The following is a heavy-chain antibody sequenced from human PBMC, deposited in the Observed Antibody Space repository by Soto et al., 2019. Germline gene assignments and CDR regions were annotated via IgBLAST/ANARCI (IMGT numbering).Heavy chain of an antibody. V-gene: IGHV1-3*05. CDR2: INAGNGNT. J-gene: IGHJ4*02. CDR3: ARAWVVVTAPDY. D-gene: IGHD2-21*02. CDR1: GYTFTSYA. Sequence: QVQLVQSGAEEKKPGASVKVSCKASGYTFTSYAMHWVRQAPGQRLEWMGWINAGNGNTKYSQKFQGRVTITRDTSASTAYMELSSLRSEGTAVYYCARAWVVVTAPDYWGQGTLVTLSS.